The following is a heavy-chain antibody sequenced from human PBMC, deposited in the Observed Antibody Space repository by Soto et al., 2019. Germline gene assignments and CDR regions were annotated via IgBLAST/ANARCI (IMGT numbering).Heavy chain of an antibody. D-gene: IGHD4-17*01. CDR1: GFTVSSNY. J-gene: IGHJ4*02. Sequence: EVQLLESGGGLVQPGGSLRLSCAASGFTVSSNYMSWVRQAPGKGLEWVSVIYSGGSTYYADSVKGRFTISRDNSKNTLYLQMNSLRAEDTAVYYCARVRRAVTTSDYFDYWGQGTLVTVSS. CDR3: ARVRRAVTTSDYFDY. V-gene: IGHV3-53*01. CDR2: IYSGGST.